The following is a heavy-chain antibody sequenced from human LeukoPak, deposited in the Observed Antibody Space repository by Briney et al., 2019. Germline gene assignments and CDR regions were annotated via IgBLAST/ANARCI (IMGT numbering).Heavy chain of an antibody. V-gene: IGHV4-59*12. J-gene: IGHJ4*02. CDR2: IYYSGST. CDR1: GGSISSYY. D-gene: IGHD3-22*01. Sequence: PSETLSLTCTVSGGSISSYYWSWIRQPPGKGLEWIGSIYYSGSTYYNPSLKSRVTISVDTSKNQFSLKLSSVTAADTAVYYCAREARITMIVVVINYFDYWGQGTLVTVSS. CDR3: AREARITMIVVVINYFDY.